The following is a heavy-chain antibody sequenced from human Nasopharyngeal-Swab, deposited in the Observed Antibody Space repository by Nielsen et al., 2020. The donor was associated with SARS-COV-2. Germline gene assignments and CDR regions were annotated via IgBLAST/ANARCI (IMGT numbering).Heavy chain of an antibody. D-gene: IGHD4-11*01. Sequence: WIRQPPGKGLEWVAVIYSGGSSTYNADSVKGRFTISRDNSKNTLYLQMNSLRAEDTAVYYCAKAKTPYSNSGDYYYGMDVWGQGTTVTVSS. CDR3: AKAKTPYSNSGDYYYGMDV. J-gene: IGHJ6*02. V-gene: IGHV3-23*03. CDR2: IYSGGSST.